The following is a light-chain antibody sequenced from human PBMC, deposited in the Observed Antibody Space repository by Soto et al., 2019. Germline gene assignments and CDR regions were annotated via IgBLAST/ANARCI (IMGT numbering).Light chain of an antibody. CDR3: QQYSSSPIT. J-gene: IGKJ3*01. CDR2: GAS. Sequence: ELVLTQSQGTLSLSPGERATLSCRASQSVSSSYLAWYQQKPGQAPRILIYGASSRATGIPDRFSGSGSVTDFTLTISRLEPEDFAVYYCQQYSSSPITLGPGTKVDIK. V-gene: IGKV3-20*01. CDR1: QSVSSSY.